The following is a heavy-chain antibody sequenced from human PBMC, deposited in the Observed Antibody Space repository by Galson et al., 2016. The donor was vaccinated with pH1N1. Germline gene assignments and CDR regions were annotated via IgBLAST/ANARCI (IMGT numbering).Heavy chain of an antibody. D-gene: IGHD4-23*01. V-gene: IGHV1-69*04. CDR3: APGGDDYGGNPHWFDP. Sequence: SVKVSCKASGGTFSTYAIIWVRQAPGQGLEWMGRIVPITGVTNYAQKFQDRVTITADESTSTAYMELSSLRSEDTGVYYCAPGGDDYGGNPHWFDPWGQGTLVTVSS. CDR2: IVPITGVT. J-gene: IGHJ5*02. CDR1: GGTFSTYA.